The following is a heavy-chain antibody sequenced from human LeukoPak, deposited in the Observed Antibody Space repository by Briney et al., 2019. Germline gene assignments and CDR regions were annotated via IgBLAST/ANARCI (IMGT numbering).Heavy chain of an antibody. Sequence: SVKVSCKASGGTFSSYAISWVRQAPGQGLEWMGGIIPIFGTANYAQKFQGRVTITADESTSTAYMELSSLRSEDTAVFYCARERGRGRDSPWFDYWGQGTLVTVSS. V-gene: IGHV1-69*01. CDR3: ARERGRGRDSPWFDY. CDR1: GGTFSSYA. D-gene: IGHD1-26*01. CDR2: IIPIFGTA. J-gene: IGHJ4*02.